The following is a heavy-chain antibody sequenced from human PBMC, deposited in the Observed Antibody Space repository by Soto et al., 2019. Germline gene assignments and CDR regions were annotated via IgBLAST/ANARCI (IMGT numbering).Heavy chain of an antibody. Sequence: GGSLGLSCAASGFTFSSYGMHWVRQAPGKGLERVAVISYDGSNKYYADSVKGRFTISRDNSKNTLYLQMNSLRAEDTAVYYCAKDRSRYNWNYVYYYYGMDVWGQGTTVTVSS. CDR3: AKDRSRYNWNYVYYYYGMDV. CDR2: ISYDGSNK. J-gene: IGHJ6*02. CDR1: GFTFSSYG. V-gene: IGHV3-30*18. D-gene: IGHD1-7*01.